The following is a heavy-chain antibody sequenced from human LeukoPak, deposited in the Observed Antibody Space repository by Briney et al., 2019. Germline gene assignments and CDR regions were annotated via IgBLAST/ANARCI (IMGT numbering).Heavy chain of an antibody. CDR1: GFTFSDYY. Sequence: PGGSLRLSCAASGFTFSDYYMSWIRQAPGKGLEWVSYISSSGSTIYYADSVKGRFTISRDNAKNSLYLQMNSLRAEDTAVYYCARGALRYFDWSSGYYYYMDVWGKGTTVTVSS. J-gene: IGHJ6*03. V-gene: IGHV3-11*01. CDR3: ARGALRYFDWSSGYYYYMDV. CDR2: ISSSGSTI. D-gene: IGHD3-9*01.